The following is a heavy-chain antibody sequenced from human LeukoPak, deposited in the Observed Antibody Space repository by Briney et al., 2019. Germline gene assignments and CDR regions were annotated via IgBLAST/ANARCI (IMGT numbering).Heavy chain of an antibody. CDR1: GFTFSSYS. J-gene: IGHJ4*02. CDR2: SSSSSSTI. D-gene: IGHD3-10*01. CDR3: ARDMRPMGARSPFDY. Sequence: PGGSLRLSCAASGFTFSSYSMNWVRQAPGKGVEWVSYSSSSSSTIYYADSVKGRVTISRDNAKNSLYLQMNSLRAEDTAVHYCARDMRPMGARSPFDYWGQGTLVTVSS. V-gene: IGHV3-48*01.